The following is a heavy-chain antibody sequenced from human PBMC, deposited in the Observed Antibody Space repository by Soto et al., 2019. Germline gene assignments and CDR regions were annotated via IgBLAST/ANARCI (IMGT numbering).Heavy chain of an antibody. CDR2: IFYSGTT. J-gene: IGHJ6*02. Sequence: PSETLSLTCTVSGGSISSNTYYWGWIRQPPGKGLEWIGSIFYSGTTYYNPSLKSRVTISVETSKNQFSLKLTSVTAADTATYYCARLFREKTAVHFYYAMDVWGQGTKVTFS. D-gene: IGHD2-2*01. CDR3: ARLFREKTAVHFYYAMDV. CDR1: GGSISSNTYY. V-gene: IGHV4-39*01.